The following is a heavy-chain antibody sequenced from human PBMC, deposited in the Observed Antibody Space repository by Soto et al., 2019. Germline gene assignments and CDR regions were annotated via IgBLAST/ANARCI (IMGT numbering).Heavy chain of an antibody. CDR3: ARQAKSGDRSQFYFDS. V-gene: IGHV3-30*04. CDR1: GFTFSFYA. CDR2: ISYNGRNK. D-gene: IGHD1-26*01. Sequence: QVHLVESGGDVVQPGRSLRLSCAASGFTFSFYAMHWVRQAPGKGLEWVAVISYNGRNKHYVDSVKGRFTISRDNSQDTLYLQMDSLRPDDTAVYYCARQAKSGDRSQFYFDSWGQGTLVTVSS. J-gene: IGHJ4*02.